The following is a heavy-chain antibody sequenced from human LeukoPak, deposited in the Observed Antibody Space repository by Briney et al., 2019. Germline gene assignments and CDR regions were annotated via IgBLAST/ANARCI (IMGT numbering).Heavy chain of an antibody. CDR1: GFTVTSNY. CDR2: IYSGGGST. CDR3: VRDIGGGRPPLDS. D-gene: IGHD2-15*01. J-gene: IGHJ5*01. Sequence: GGSLRLSCAASGFTVTSNYMNWVRQAPGKGLEWVSVIYSGGGSTYYADSVRDRFTISRDNSKNTVYLQMNSLTVEDTAVYYCVRDIGGGRPPLDSWGQGTLVTVSS. V-gene: IGHV3-66*01.